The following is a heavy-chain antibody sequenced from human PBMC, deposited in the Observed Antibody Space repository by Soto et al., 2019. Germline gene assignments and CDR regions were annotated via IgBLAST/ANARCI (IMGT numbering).Heavy chain of an antibody. CDR3: GRRLGVAGIEDYYYYGMDV. CDR1: GFTFSSYW. CDR2: IYHSGST. V-gene: IGHV4-4*02. Sequence: GSLRLSCAASGFTFSSYWMSWVRQPPGKGLEWIGEIYHSGSTNYNPSLKSRVTISVDKSKNQFSLKLSSVTAADTAVYYCGRRLGVAGIEDYYYYGMDVWGQGTTVTVSS. J-gene: IGHJ6*02. D-gene: IGHD6-19*01.